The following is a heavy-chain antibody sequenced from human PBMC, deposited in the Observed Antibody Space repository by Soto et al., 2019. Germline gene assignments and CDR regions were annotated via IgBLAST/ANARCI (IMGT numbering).Heavy chain of an antibody. Sequence: QVQLVQSGAEVKKPGSSVIVSCKASGGSFNSHSINWVRQAPGQGLQWVGRFIPILGLANYAQSFQGRVTITADKSTSTTHMELSSLGSDDTAVYYCARPSSHTATTGTFNHWGQGTPVTVSS. D-gene: IGHD1-1*01. V-gene: IGHV1-69*02. CDR3: ARPSSHTATTGTFNH. J-gene: IGHJ4*02. CDR2: FIPILGLA. CDR1: GGSFNSHS.